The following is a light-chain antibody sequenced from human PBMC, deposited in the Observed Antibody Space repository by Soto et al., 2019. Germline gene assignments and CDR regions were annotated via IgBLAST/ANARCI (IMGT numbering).Light chain of an antibody. V-gene: IGLV2-11*01. CDR1: SSDVGGYNY. J-gene: IGLJ1*01. CDR3: CSYAGSYPFV. Sequence: QSALTQPRSVSGSPGQSVTISCTGTSSDVGGYNYVSWYQHHPAKAPKLMIYDVDKRPSGGPGRFSGSKSGNTASLTISGLQAEDEADYYCCSYAGSYPFVFGTGTKLTVL. CDR2: DVD.